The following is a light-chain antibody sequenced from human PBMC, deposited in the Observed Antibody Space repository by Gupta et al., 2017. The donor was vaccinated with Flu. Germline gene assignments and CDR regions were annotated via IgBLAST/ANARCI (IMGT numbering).Light chain of an antibody. CDR3: QHEGSSPVT. V-gene: IGKV3D-20*01. J-gene: IGKJ3*01. Sequence: EIVLTQSPATLSLSPGERATLSCGASLSVRSSYLAWYQQKPGQAPRLLIYDASSRATGIPDRFSGSGSGTEFTLTISRLEPEDFAVYYCQHEGSSPVTFGHGTKVDIK. CDR2: DAS. CDR1: LSVRSSY.